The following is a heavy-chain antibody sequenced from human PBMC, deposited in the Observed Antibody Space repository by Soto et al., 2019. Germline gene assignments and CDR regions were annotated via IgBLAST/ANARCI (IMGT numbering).Heavy chain of an antibody. CDR2: FDPEDGET. J-gene: IGHJ6*02. CDR3: ATEMGRSAIFGGRYGMDV. V-gene: IGHV1-24*01. Sequence: ASVKVSCKVSGYTLTELSMHWVRQAPGKGLEWMGGFDPEDGETIYAQKFQGRVTMTEDTSTDTAYMELSSLRSEDTAVYYCATEMGRSAIFGGRYGMDVWGQGTTVTVSS. CDR1: GYTLTELS. D-gene: IGHD3-3*01.